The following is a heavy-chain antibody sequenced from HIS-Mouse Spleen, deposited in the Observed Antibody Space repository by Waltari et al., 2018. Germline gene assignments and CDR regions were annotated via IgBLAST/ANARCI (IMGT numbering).Heavy chain of an antibody. V-gene: IGHV4-59*01. Sequence: QVQLQESGPGLVKPSETLSLTCTVSGGSISSSYWTWIRQPPGKGLEWIGYIYYSGSTNYNPSLKSRVTISVDTSKNQFSLKLSSVTAADTAVYYCARVYDLWFGELSRFDPWGQGTLVTVSS. CDR3: ARVYDLWFGELSRFDP. D-gene: IGHD3-10*01. J-gene: IGHJ5*02. CDR2: IYYSGST. CDR1: GGSISSSY.